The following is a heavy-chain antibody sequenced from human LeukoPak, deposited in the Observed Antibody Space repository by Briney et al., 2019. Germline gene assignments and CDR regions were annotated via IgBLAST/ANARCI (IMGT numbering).Heavy chain of an antibody. CDR3: ARDRVAAAGPSHLNWFDP. D-gene: IGHD6-13*01. CDR2: FDPEDGET. V-gene: IGHV1-24*01. CDR1: GYTLTELS. J-gene: IGHJ5*02. Sequence: ASVKVSCKVSGYTLTELSMHWVRQAPGKGLEWMGGFDPEDGETIYAQKFQGRVTMTEDTSTDTAYMELRSLRSDDTAVYYCARDRVAAAGPSHLNWFDPWGQGTLVTVSS.